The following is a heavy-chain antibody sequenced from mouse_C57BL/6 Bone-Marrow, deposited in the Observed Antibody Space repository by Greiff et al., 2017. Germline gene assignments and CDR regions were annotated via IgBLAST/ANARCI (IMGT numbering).Heavy chain of an antibody. CDR3: ARNYGGGFAY. CDR1: GFTFSSYG. J-gene: IGHJ3*01. CDR2: ISSGSSYT. V-gene: IGHV5-6*01. D-gene: IGHD1-1*01. Sequence: EVQLMESGGELVKPGGSLKLSCAASGFTFSSYGMSWVRQTPGKGLEWVATISSGSSYTDYPESVKGRFTISRDNAKTTLYLQMSSLKSEDTAIYYCARNYGGGFAYWGQGTLVTVSA.